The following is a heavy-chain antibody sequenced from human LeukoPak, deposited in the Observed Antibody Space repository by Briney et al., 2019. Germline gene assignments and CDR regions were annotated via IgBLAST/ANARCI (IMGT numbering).Heavy chain of an antibody. Sequence: GGSLRLSCAASGFTFSSYEMNWVRQAPGKGLEWVSYISSSGSTIYYADSVKGRFTISRDNAKNSLYLQMNSLRAEDTAVYYCARVRILAGSDYWGQGTLVTVSS. CDR1: GFTFSSYE. J-gene: IGHJ4*02. CDR3: ARVRILAGSDY. CDR2: ISSSGSTI. V-gene: IGHV3-48*03. D-gene: IGHD2-15*01.